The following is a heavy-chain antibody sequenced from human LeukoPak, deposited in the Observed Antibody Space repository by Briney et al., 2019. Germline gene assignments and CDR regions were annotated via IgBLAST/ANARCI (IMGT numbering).Heavy chain of an antibody. D-gene: IGHD2-2*01. J-gene: IGHJ5*02. CDR1: GGTFSSYA. CDR3: AREDCSSTSCHHYNWFDP. CDR2: IIPISGTA. Sequence: ASVKVSCKASGGTFSSYAISWVRQAPGQGLEWMGGIIPISGTANYAQKFQGRVTITADESTSTAYMELSSLRSEDTAVYYCAREDCSSTSCHHYNWFDPWGQGTLVTVSS. V-gene: IGHV1-69*13.